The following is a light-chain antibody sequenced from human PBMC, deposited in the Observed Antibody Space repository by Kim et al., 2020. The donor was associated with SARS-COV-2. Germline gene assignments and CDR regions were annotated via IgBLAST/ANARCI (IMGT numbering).Light chain of an antibody. V-gene: IGLV1-44*01. CDR2: TNP. J-gene: IGLJ1*01. Sequence: LTQPPSASGTPGQRVTISCSGSNSNIGSHHVNWYQQLPATAPRLLIYTNPQRPSGVPDRFSGSKSGSSVSLAISGLQFEDEAFYYCATWDASLSRYVLGTGTKVTVL. CDR1: NSNIGSHH. CDR3: ATWDASLSRYV.